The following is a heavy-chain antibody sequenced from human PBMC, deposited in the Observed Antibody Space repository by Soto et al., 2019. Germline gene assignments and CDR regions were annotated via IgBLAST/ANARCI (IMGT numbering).Heavy chain of an antibody. J-gene: IGHJ3*02. Sequence: SGSLDITCAVYVGTFSGYYWSWIRPPPGKGLEWIGEINHSGSTNYNPSLKSRVTISVDTSKNQFSLKLSSVTAADTAVYYCARGTIKRAFDIWGQGTMV. CDR1: VGTFSGYY. V-gene: IGHV4-34*01. CDR2: INHSGST. CDR3: ARGTIKRAFDI.